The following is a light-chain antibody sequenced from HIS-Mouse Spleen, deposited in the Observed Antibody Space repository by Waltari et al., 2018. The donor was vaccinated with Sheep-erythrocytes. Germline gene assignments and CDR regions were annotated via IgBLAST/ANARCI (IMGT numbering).Light chain of an antibody. CDR1: SSHVGGYTD. J-gene: IGLJ1*01. Sequence: QSALTQPRSVSGSPGQSVTISCTGTSSHVGGYTDVSWYQQHPGKAPKLMIYDVSKRPSGVPDRFSGSKSGNTASLTISGLQAEDEADYYCCSYAGSYNHVFATGTKVTVL. V-gene: IGLV2-11*01. CDR2: DVS. CDR3: CSYAGSYNHV.